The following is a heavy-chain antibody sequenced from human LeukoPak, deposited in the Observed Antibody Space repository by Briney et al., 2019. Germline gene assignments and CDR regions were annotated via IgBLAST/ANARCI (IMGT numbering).Heavy chain of an antibody. CDR2: INPNSGGT. D-gene: IGHD1-26*01. Sequence: ASVKVSCKASGYTFTGYYMHWVRQAPGQGLEWMGWINPNSGGTNYAQKFLGRVTMTRDTSISTVYMELSRLRSDDTAVYYCARGGRLELLIYFYYYMDVWGKGTTVTVSS. J-gene: IGHJ6*03. CDR1: GYTFTGYY. CDR3: ARGGRLELLIYFYYYMDV. V-gene: IGHV1-2*02.